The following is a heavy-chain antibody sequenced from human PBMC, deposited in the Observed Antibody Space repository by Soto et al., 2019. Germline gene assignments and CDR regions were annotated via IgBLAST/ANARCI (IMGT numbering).Heavy chain of an antibody. Sequence: VGSLRLSGAASGFTFSSYAMSWVRQAPGKGLEWVSAISGSGGGTYYADSVKGRFTISRDNSKNTLYLQMNSQRAEDTAVYYCAKATMGRGYGTNYWGQGTLVTVSS. CDR1: GFTFSSYA. V-gene: IGHV3-23*01. D-gene: IGHD2-8*01. CDR3: AKATMGRGYGTNY. J-gene: IGHJ4*02. CDR2: ISGSGGGT.